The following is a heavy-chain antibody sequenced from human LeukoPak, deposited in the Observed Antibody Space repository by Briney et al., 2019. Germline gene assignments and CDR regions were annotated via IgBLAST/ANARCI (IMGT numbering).Heavy chain of an antibody. Sequence: GASVKVSCKASGYTFTDYYMHWVRQAPGQGLDWVGWINPTSGATNYAHKFQGRVTMTSDTSNNTSYMELSRLRSDDTAVYYCAREFRTTTWSFDAFDLWGQGTMVTVSS. J-gene: IGHJ3*01. V-gene: IGHV1-2*02. CDR3: AREFRTTTWSFDAFDL. CDR2: INPTSGAT. CDR1: GYTFTDYY. D-gene: IGHD1/OR15-1a*01.